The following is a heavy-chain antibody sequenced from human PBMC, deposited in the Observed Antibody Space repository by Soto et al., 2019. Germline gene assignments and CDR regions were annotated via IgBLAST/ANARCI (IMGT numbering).Heavy chain of an antibody. CDR2: ISYDGSNK. Sequence: QVQLVESEGGVVQPGRSLRLSCAASGFTFSSYAMHWVRQAPGKGLEWVAVISYDGSNKYYADSVKGRFTISRDNSKNTLYLQMNSLRAEDTAVYYCAREGLPGGFDYWGQGTLVTVSS. J-gene: IGHJ4*02. CDR1: GFTFSSYA. CDR3: AREGLPGGFDY. V-gene: IGHV3-30-3*01.